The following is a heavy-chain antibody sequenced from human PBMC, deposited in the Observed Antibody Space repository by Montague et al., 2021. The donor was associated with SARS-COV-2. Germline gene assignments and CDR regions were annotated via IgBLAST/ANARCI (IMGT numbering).Heavy chain of an antibody. CDR3: ARGGGSGYRYYFDY. CDR2: IYYSGST. Sequence: SETLSLTCTVSGGSISSYYWNWIRQPPGKGLEWIGYIYYSGSTNYNPSLKSRVTISVDTSKNQFSLKLSSVTAADTAVHYCARGGGSGYRYYFDYWGQGSLGTVSS. D-gene: IGHD3-22*01. CDR1: GGSISSYY. V-gene: IGHV4-59*01. J-gene: IGHJ4*02.